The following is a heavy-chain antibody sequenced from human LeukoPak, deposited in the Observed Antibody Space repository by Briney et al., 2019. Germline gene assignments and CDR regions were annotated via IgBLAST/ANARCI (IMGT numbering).Heavy chain of an antibody. CDR2: ISGSGGST. Sequence: PGGSLRLSCAASGFTFSSYAMSWVRQAPGKGLEWVSAISGSGGSTYYADSVKGRFTISRDNSKNTLYLQMNSLRAEDTAVYYCANPGEIFGVVYHYGMDVWGQGTTVTVSS. D-gene: IGHD3-3*01. CDR1: GFTFSSYA. V-gene: IGHV3-23*01. CDR3: ANPGEIFGVVYHYGMDV. J-gene: IGHJ6*02.